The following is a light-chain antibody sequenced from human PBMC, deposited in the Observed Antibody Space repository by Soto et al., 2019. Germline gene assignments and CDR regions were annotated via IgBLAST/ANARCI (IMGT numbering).Light chain of an antibody. CDR1: QSVSSSF. J-gene: IGKJ1*01. CDR2: GAS. Sequence: EIVLTQSPGTLSLSPGEIGTLSCMASQSVSSSFLAWYQQKVGQAPRLLIYGASSRATGIPDRFSGSGSGTDFTLTISRLEPEDFAVYYCRQYGSSPGTFGQGTKVDIK. CDR3: RQYGSSPGT. V-gene: IGKV3-20*01.